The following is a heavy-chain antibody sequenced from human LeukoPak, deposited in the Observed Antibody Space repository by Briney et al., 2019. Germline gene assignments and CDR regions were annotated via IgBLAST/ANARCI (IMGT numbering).Heavy chain of an antibody. CDR3: AKDQRLAAGPYYFDY. CDR2: INWNGGST. Sequence: GGSLRLSCAASGFTFSSYAMSWVRQAPGKGLEWVSGINWNGGSTGYADSVKGRFTISRDNSKNTLYLQMDSLRAEDTAVYYCAKDQRLAAGPYYFDYWGQGTLVTVSS. J-gene: IGHJ4*02. D-gene: IGHD6-13*01. V-gene: IGHV3-23*01. CDR1: GFTFSSYA.